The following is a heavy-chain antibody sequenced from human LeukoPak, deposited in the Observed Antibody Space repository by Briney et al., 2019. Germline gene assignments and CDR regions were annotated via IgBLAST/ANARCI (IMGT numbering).Heavy chain of an antibody. CDR2: IYTSGST. CDR3: SRVGQRKRSVAAPRYYYYYMDV. D-gene: IGHD6-19*01. CDR1: GGSISSGSYY. Sequence: PSQTLSLTSTVSGGSISSGSYYWSWIRQPAGKGLEWIRRIYTSGSTNYNPSLKSRVTISVDTSKNQFSLKLSSVPAADTAVYYCSRVGQRKRSVAAPRYYYYYMDVWGKGTTVTVSS. J-gene: IGHJ6*03. V-gene: IGHV4-61*02.